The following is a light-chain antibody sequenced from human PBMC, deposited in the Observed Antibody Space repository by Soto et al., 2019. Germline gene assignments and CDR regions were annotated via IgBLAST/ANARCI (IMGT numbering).Light chain of an antibody. V-gene: IGKV3-20*01. Sequence: EIVLTQSPGTLSLSPGETATLSCRASQTVGSDYLAWYQQKFCQAPRLLIYGASSRATGIPGRFSGYGSGTDFTLTISRLEPEDFAVYYCQQYGRSLTFGGGTKVEIK. CDR1: QTVGSDY. J-gene: IGKJ4*01. CDR2: GAS. CDR3: QQYGRSLT.